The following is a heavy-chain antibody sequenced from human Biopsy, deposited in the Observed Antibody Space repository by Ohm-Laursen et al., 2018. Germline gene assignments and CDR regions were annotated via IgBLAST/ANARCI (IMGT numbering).Heavy chain of an antibody. Sequence: GTLSLTCTVSGDSVTKYYWSWIRQPPGKGLEWIGHIYYSVMTNYNPSLQSRVSISVDTSRNQVSLQPSSVTAADTAVYYCARTPRDSFWSGSYKRGLWFDPWGQGTLVTVSS. D-gene: IGHD3-3*01. J-gene: IGHJ5*02. CDR3: ARTPRDSFWSGSYKRGLWFDP. CDR2: IYYSVMT. V-gene: IGHV4-59*02. CDR1: GDSVTKYY.